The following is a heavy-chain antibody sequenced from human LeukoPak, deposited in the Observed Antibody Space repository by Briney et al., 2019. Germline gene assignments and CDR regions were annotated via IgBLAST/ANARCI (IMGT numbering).Heavy chain of an antibody. J-gene: IGHJ4*02. D-gene: IGHD3-3*01. CDR3: AGSYYDFWSGYFCFDY. CDR2: ISNGGGTI. V-gene: IGHV3-48*03. Sequence: GGSLRLSCAASGFTFSGYEMNWVRQAPEKGLEWVSYISNGGGTIYYADSVKGRFTISRDNAKNSLYLQMSSLRVEDTAVYYCAGSYYDFWSGYFCFDYWGQGTLVTVSS. CDR1: GFTFSGYE.